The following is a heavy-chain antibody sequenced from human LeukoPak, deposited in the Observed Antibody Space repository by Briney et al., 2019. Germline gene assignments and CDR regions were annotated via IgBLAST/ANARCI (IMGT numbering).Heavy chain of an antibody. J-gene: IGHJ4*02. CDR2: INSDGSST. CDR1: GFTFSSYW. Sequence: GGSLRLSCAASGFTFSSYWMHWVRQAPGKGLVWVSRINSDGSSTNYADSVKGRFTISRDNAENSLYLQMNSLRAEDTAVYYCARAKRCFDYWGQGTLVTVSS. V-gene: IGHV3-74*01. CDR3: ARAKRCFDY. D-gene: IGHD1-1*01.